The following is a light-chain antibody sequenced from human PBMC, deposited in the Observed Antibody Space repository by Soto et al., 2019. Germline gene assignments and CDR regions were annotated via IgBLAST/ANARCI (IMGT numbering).Light chain of an antibody. V-gene: IGLV1-40*01. CDR3: QSYDSSRSGYV. Sequence: QSVLTQPPSVSGAPGQRVTISCTGSSSNIGAGYDVHWYQQLPGTAPKLLIYGNSNRPSGVPDRFSGSKSGTSASLAITGLQAEDEADYYCQSYDSSRSGYVFGTGTKVPVL. CDR1: SSNIGAGYD. J-gene: IGLJ1*01. CDR2: GNS.